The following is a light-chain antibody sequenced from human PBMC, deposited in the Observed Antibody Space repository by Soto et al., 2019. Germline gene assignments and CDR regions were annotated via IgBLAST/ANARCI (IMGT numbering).Light chain of an antibody. J-gene: IGKJ4*01. CDR2: AAS. CDR1: QGISSY. Sequence: DIRLTQSPSFLSASVGDRVTITRRASQGISSYLAWYQQKPGKAPKLLIYAASTLQSGVPSRFSGSGSGTEFTLTISSLQPEDFATYYCQQLNSYLTFGGGTKVEIK. CDR3: QQLNSYLT. V-gene: IGKV1-9*01.